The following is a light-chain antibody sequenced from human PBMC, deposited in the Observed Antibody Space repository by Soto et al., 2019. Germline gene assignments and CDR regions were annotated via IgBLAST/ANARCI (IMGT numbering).Light chain of an antibody. CDR2: GAS. CDR1: QSIGDW. Sequence: CRASQSIGDWLAWYQQKPGQAPRLLIYGASNRATGIPDRFSGSGSGTDFTLTISRLEPEDFAVYYCQQYGSYSRTFGQGTKVDIK. J-gene: IGKJ1*01. V-gene: IGKV3-20*01. CDR3: QQYGSYSRT.